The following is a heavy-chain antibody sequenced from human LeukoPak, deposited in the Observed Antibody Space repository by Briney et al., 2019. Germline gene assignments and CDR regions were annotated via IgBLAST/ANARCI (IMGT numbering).Heavy chain of an antibody. J-gene: IGHJ6*03. V-gene: IGHV4-59*01. CDR1: GGSMSNYY. CDR2: IYYSGNT. CDR3: ARVDMITFGGVIATNYYYYMDV. D-gene: IGHD3-16*02. Sequence: SETLSLTCSVSGGSMSNYYWSWIRQPPGKGLEWIGYIYYSGNTHYNPSLKSRVTISVDTSKNQFSLKLSSVTAADTAVYYCARVDMITFGGVIATNYYYYMDVWGKGTTVTVSS.